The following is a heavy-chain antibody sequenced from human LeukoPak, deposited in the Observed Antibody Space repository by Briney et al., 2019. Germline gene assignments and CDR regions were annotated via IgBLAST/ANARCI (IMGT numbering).Heavy chain of an antibody. CDR2: ISNSNGNT. V-gene: IGHV3-23*01. J-gene: IGHJ4*02. Sequence: GGSLRLSCAASGFTFSNYAMSWVRQAPGKGLEWVSTISNSNGNTYYADSVKGRFTISRDNSKNTLYLQMNTLRAEDTAVYYCARGSRGYYYDFDYWGQGTLVTVSS. CDR3: ARGSRGYYYDFDY. D-gene: IGHD3-22*01. CDR1: GFTFSNYA.